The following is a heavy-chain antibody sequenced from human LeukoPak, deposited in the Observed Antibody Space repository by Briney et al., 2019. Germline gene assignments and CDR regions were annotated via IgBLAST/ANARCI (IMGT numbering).Heavy chain of an antibody. V-gene: IGHV3-7*01. Sequence: GGSLRLSCAASGFTFSSYWMSWVRQAPGKGLEWVANIKQDGSEKYYVDSVQGRFTISRDNAKNSLYLQMNSLRAEDTAVDYCARDLRAAAGIGWFDPWGQGTLVTVSS. J-gene: IGHJ5*02. D-gene: IGHD6-13*01. CDR1: GFTFSSYW. CDR3: ARDLRAAAGIGWFDP. CDR2: IKQDGSEK.